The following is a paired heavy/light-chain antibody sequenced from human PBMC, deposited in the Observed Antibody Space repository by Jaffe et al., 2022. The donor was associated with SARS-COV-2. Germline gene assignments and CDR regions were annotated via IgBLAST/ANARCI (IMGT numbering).Heavy chain of an antibody. J-gene: IGHJ6*02. V-gene: IGHV1-18*01. CDR3: ARAYSSGWRTYYYYGMDV. D-gene: IGHD6-19*01. CDR1: GYTFTSYG. Sequence: QVQLVQSGAEVKKPGASVKVSCKASGYTFTSYGISWVRQAPGQGLEWVGCISAYNGNTDYAQKLQGRVTMTTDISTSTAYMELRSLRSDDTAVYYCARAYSSGWRTYYYYGMDVWGQGTTVTVSS. CDR2: ISAYNGNT.
Light chain of an antibody. V-gene: IGKV2-28*01. CDR2: LGS. Sequence: DIVMTQSPLSLPVTPGEPASISCRSSQSLLNSNGYNYLDWYLQKPGQSPQLLIYLGSNRASGVPDRFSGRGSDTDFTLNISRVEAEDVGVYYCMQALQTLWTFGQGTKVEIK. CDR3: MQALQTLWT. J-gene: IGKJ1*01. CDR1: QSLLNSNGYNY.